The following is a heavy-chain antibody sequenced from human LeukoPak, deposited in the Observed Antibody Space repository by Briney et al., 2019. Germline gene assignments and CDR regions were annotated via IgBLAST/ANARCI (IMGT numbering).Heavy chain of an antibody. CDR2: ISVTGGST. CDR3: ARMLVEMATIGAFDI. D-gene: IGHD5-24*01. CDR1: GFTFSNYA. V-gene: IGHV3-23*01. J-gene: IGHJ3*02. Sequence: GGSLRLSCAASGFTFSNYALSWVRQAPGKGLEWVSAISVTGGSTFYADSVKGRFTISRHNSKNTLYLQMNSLRAEDTAVYYCARMLVEMATIGAFDIWGQGTMVTVSS.